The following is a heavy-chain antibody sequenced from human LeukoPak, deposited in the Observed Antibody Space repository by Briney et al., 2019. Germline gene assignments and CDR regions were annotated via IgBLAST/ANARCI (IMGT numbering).Heavy chain of an antibody. CDR1: GGTFSSYA. J-gene: IGHJ3*02. V-gene: IGHV1-69*05. D-gene: IGHD3-3*01. CDR2: IIPIFGTA. CDR3: ARAWSGYYRGAFDI. Sequence: SVNVSCKASGGTFSSYAISWVRQAPGQGLEWMGGIIPIFGTANYAQKFQGRVTITTDESTSTAYMELSSLRSEDTAVYYCARAWSGYYRGAFDIWGQGTMVTVSS.